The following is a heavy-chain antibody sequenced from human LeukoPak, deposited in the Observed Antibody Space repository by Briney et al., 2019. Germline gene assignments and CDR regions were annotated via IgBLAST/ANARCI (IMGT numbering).Heavy chain of an antibody. CDR1: GYTFTSYG. V-gene: IGHV1-18*01. J-gene: IGHJ4*02. D-gene: IGHD2-15*01. CDR2: ISAYNGNT. Sequence: ASVKVSCKASGYTFTSYGISWVRQAPGQGLEWMGWISAYNGNTNYAQKLQGRVTMTTDTSTSTAYMELRSLRSDDTAVYYCTRSPGYCSGGSCYSVYWGQGTLVTVSS. CDR3: TRSPGYCSGGSCYSVY.